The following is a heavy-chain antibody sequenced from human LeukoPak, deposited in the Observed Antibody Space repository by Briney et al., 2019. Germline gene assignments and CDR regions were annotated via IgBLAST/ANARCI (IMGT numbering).Heavy chain of an antibody. Sequence: GGSLRLSCSASGFTFSSYAMYWVRQAPGKGLDYVSTIGSTGGGTDYADSVKGRFTISRDNSKNTLYLQMSSLRVEDTAVYYCANTAATVWGQGTLVTVSS. D-gene: IGHD1-26*01. CDR3: ANTAATV. CDR1: GFTFSSYA. CDR2: IGSTGGGT. J-gene: IGHJ1*01. V-gene: IGHV3-64D*09.